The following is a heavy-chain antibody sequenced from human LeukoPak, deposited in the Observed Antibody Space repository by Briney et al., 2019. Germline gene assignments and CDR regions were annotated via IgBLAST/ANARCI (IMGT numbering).Heavy chain of an antibody. J-gene: IGHJ4*02. CDR3: ARRGDYGVYFDY. CDR1: GGSISSYY. D-gene: IGHD4-17*01. Sequence: PSETLSLTCTVSGGSISSYYWSWIRQPPGKGLEWIRYIYSSGSTNYNPSLKSRVTISVDTSKNQFSLKLSSVTAADTAVYYCARRGDYGVYFDYWGQGTLVTVSS. CDR2: IYSSGST. V-gene: IGHV4-59*08.